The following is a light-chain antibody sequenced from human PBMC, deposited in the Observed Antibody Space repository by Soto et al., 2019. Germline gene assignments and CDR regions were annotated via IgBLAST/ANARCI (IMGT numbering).Light chain of an antibody. CDR2: ANN. J-gene: IGLJ2*01. CDR1: NSNIGAGSD. CDR3: QSYDTRLSGSV. Sequence: QAVVTQPPSVSGGPGQSVTISCAGSNSNIGAGSDVHWYQHLPGTPPKVLIYANNDRPSGVADRFSGSKSGTSASLSITGLQAEDEADYYCQSYDTRLSGSVFGGGTKLTVL. V-gene: IGLV1-40*01.